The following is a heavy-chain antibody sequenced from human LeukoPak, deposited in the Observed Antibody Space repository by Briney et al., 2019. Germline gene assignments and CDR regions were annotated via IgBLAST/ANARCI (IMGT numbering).Heavy chain of an antibody. CDR2: INHSGGT. CDR3: ARLRRARGWVSSQANWFPY. D-gene: IGHD3-9*01. J-gene: IGHJ4*02. CDR1: GGSFSGYN. V-gene: IGHV4-34*01. Sequence: SETLSLTCAVYGGSFSGYNWNWIRQPPGKGLEWIGEINHSGGTSYNPSLKSRVTISVDTSKNQFSLKLSSVTAADTAVYYCARLRRARGWVSSQANWFPYWGQGTLVTVSS.